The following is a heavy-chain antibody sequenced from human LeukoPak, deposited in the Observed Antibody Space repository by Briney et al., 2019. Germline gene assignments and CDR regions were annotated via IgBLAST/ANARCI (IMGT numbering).Heavy chain of an antibody. J-gene: IGHJ4*02. CDR2: ISGSGGST. Sequence: GESLRLSCAASGFTFSSYAMSWVRQAPGKGLEWVSSISGSGGSTYYADSVKGRFTISRDNSKNTLYVQMNSLRAEDTAIYYCARRFRSEYNYGYPGYWGQGTLVTVSS. V-gene: IGHV3-23*01. CDR1: GFTFSSYA. D-gene: IGHD5-18*01. CDR3: ARRFRSEYNYGYPGY.